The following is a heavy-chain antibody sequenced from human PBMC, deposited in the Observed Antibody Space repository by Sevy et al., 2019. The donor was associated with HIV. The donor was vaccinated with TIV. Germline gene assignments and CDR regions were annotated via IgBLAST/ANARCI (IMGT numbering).Heavy chain of an antibody. D-gene: IGHD3-3*01. CDR3: ARENYDFWSGYWEHYFDY. V-gene: IGHV1-18*04. CDR2: ISAYNGNT. CDR1: GYTFTSYG. Sequence: ASVKVSCKASGYTFTSYGISWVRQAPGQGLEWMGWISAYNGNTNYAQKLQGRVTMTTDTSTSTAYMELRSLRSDDTAVYYCARENYDFWSGYWEHYFDYWGQGTLVTVSS. J-gene: IGHJ4*02.